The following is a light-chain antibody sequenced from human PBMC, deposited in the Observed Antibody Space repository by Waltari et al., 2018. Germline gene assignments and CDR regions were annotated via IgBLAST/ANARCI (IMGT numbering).Light chain of an antibody. CDR3: QVWDSRSDRA. CDR1: NIGRKP. J-gene: IGLJ2*01. V-gene: IGLV3-21*04. Sequence: SYVLTQPPPVSVAPGKTATTTCGGGNIGRKPVRWYQQKAGQAPVLVIYFDNDRPTGIPERFSGSNSGDTATLTISRVEAGDEADYYCQVWDSRSDRAFGGGTKLTVL. CDR2: FDN.